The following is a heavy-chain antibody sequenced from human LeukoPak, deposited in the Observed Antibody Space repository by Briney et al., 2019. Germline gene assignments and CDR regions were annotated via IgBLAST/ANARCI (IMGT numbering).Heavy chain of an antibody. CDR2: ISGSGGST. J-gene: IGHJ4*02. CDR1: GFTFSSYA. V-gene: IGHV3-23*01. Sequence: GGSLRLSCAASGFTFSSYAMSWVHQAPGKGLEWVSAISGSGGSTYYADSVKGRFTISRDNSKNTLYLQMNSLRAEGTAVYYCAKGTEYSSSSVYFDYWGQGTLVTVSS. CDR3: AKGTEYSSSSVYFDY. D-gene: IGHD6-6*01.